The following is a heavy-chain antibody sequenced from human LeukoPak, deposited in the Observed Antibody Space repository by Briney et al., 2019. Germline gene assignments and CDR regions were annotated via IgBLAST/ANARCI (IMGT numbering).Heavy chain of an antibody. CDR3: AKEARIAGLDY. Sequence: PGGSLRLSCAASGFTFDDYAMHWVRQAPGKGLEWVSGISWNSGSIGYADSVKGRFTISRDNAKNPLYLQMNSLRAEDTALYYCAKEARIAGLDYWGQGTLVTVSS. CDR1: GFTFDDYA. CDR2: ISWNSGSI. J-gene: IGHJ4*02. D-gene: IGHD1-26*01. V-gene: IGHV3-9*01.